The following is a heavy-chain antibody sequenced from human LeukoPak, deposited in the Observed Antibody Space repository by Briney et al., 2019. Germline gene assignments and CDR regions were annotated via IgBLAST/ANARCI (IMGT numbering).Heavy chain of an antibody. CDR3: AGDYIWGRLF. CDR1: GFSRSDYW. J-gene: IGHJ4*01. Sequence: GGSLRLSCVGSGFSRSDYWMHWVRQTPGKGLMWVSRITSDGSTTWYADSVKGRFTVSRDNAKNTLFLEMNSLRDEDTAVYYCAGDYIWGRLFWGQGTLVTVSS. V-gene: IGHV3-74*01. CDR2: ITSDGSTT. D-gene: IGHD3-16*01.